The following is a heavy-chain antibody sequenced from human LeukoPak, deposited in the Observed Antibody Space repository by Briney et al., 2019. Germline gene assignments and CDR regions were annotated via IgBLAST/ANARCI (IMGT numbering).Heavy chain of an antibody. D-gene: IGHD6-6*01. J-gene: IGHJ6*03. CDR1: GFTFSSYG. CDR2: IRYDGSNK. V-gene: IGHV3-30*02. CDR3: AKDWSSSSLYYYYHYMDV. Sequence: GGSLRLSCAASGFTFSSYGMHWVRQAPGKGLEWVAFIRYDGSNKYYADSVKGRFTISRDNSQNTLYLQMNSLRAEDTAVYYCAKDWSSSSLYYYYHYMDVWGKGTTVTVSS.